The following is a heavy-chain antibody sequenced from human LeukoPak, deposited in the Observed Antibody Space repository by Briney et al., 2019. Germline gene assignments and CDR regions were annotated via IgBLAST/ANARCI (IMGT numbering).Heavy chain of an antibody. CDR2: MNPNSGNT. CDR1: GYTFTTYD. J-gene: IGHJ5*02. CDR3: ARGRGGGRRENWFDP. V-gene: IGHV1-8*01. D-gene: IGHD3-16*01. Sequence: GASVKLSCKASGYTFTTYDNNWVRQATGPGLEREGWMNPNSGNTSYAQKFQGRVSMTRNTSKSTAYMELGSLRSEDKAVYYWARGRGGGRRENWFDPWGQGTLVTVSS.